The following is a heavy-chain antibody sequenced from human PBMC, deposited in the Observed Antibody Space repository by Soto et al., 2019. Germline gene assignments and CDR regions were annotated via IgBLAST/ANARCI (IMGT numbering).Heavy chain of an antibody. V-gene: IGHV3-30*01. Sequence: LRLSCAASGFTFSDYAMHWVRQAPGKGLEWVTVISYDGNNKHYADSVKGRFTIFRDNSKNTLFLQMNSLRDEDTAVYYCAREARFWTGSLDYWGQGTLVTVSS. CDR1: GFTFSDYA. CDR2: ISYDGNNK. D-gene: IGHD3-3*01. CDR3: AREARFWTGSLDY. J-gene: IGHJ4*02.